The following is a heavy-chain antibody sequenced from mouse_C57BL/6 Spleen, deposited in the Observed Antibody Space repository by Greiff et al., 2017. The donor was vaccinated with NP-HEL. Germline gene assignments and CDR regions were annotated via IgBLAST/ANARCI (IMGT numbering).Heavy chain of an antibody. CDR1: GYTFTDYY. CDR2: INPNNGGT. J-gene: IGHJ3*01. D-gene: IGHD2-4*01. CDR3: ARGTIYYDYDGFAY. Sequence: EVKLQQSGPELVKPGASVKISCKASGYTFTDYYMNWVKQSHGKSLEWIGDINPNNGGTSYNQKFKGKATLTVDKSSSTAYMELRSLTSEDSAVYYCARGTIYYDYDGFAYWGQGTLVTVSA. V-gene: IGHV1-26*01.